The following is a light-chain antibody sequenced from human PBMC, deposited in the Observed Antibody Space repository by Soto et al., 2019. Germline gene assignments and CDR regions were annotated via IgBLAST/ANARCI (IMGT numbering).Light chain of an antibody. J-gene: IGLJ2*01. Sequence: QSVLTQPPSASGTPGQRVTISCSGTSSNIGSNTVSWYQQLPGTAPKLLIYSNNLRPSEVPDRFSGSKSGTSASLAISELQSEDEADYYCATWDDSLNGYVVFGGGTKLTVL. V-gene: IGLV1-44*01. CDR1: SSNIGSNT. CDR3: ATWDDSLNGYVV. CDR2: SNN.